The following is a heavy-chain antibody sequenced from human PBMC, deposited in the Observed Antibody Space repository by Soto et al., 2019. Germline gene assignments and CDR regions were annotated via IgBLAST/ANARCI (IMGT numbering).Heavy chain of an antibody. V-gene: IGHV1-69*13. Sequence: ASVKVSCKASGYTFSSYAINWVRQAPGQGLEWMGGIIPIFGTANYAQKFQGRVTITADESTSTAYMELSSLRSEDTAVYYCARPVEMATISRSYLFYWGQGTLVTVSS. J-gene: IGHJ4*02. CDR1: GYTFSSYA. CDR2: IIPIFGTA. D-gene: IGHD5-12*01. CDR3: ARPVEMATISRSYLFY.